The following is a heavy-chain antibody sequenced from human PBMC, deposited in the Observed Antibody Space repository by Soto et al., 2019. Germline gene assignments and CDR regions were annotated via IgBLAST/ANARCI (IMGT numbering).Heavy chain of an antibody. CDR2: ISGSGGST. Sequence: GGSLRLSCAASGFTFSSYAMSWVRQAPGKGLEWVSAISGSGGSTYYADSVKGRFTISRDNFKNTLYLQMNSLRAEDTAVYYCPKVGPFGELSYLFNGLYYFDYWGQGTMLTVSS. CDR1: GFTFSSYA. D-gene: IGHD3-10*01. J-gene: IGHJ4*02. V-gene: IGHV3-23*01. CDR3: PKVGPFGELSYLFNGLYYFDY.